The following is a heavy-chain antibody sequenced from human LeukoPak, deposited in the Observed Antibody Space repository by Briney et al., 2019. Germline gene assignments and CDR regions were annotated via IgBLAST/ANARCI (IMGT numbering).Heavy chain of an antibody. CDR1: GFTFNTFA. CDR3: TTALVSGTTTLY. D-gene: IGHD1-14*01. Sequence: GGSLRLSCAASGFTFNTFAMNWVRQAPGKGLEWVGRLRSKTDGGTTDYAAPVKGRFTVSRDDSKNTLYLQMNSLKTEDTGVYYCTTALVSGTTTLYWGLGTLVTLSA. V-gene: IGHV3-15*01. CDR2: LRSKTDGGTT. J-gene: IGHJ4*02.